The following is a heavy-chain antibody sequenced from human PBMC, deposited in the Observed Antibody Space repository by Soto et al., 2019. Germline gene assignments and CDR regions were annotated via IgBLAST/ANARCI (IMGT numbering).Heavy chain of an antibody. J-gene: IGHJ5*02. Sequence: GESLKISCQGSGYSFTSYWIGWVRQMPGKGLEWMGIIYPGDSDTRYSPSFQGQVTISADKSISTAYLQWSSLKASDTAMYYCPRHPQYYNWNYYNWFDPWGQGTLVTVSS. CDR2: IYPGDSDT. CDR1: GYSFTSYW. CDR3: PRHPQYYNWNYYNWFDP. V-gene: IGHV5-51*01. D-gene: IGHD1-7*01.